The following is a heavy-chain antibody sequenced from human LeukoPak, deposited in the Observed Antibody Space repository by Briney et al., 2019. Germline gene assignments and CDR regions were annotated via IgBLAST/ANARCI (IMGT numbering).Heavy chain of an antibody. J-gene: IGHJ4*02. CDR3: AKEQTPTYTNIAAAGISDY. V-gene: IGHV3-23*01. CDR1: GFTFSSYA. CDR2: ISGGGGST. D-gene: IGHD6-13*01. Sequence: PGGSLRLSCAASGFTFSSYAMSWVRQAPGKGLEWVSAISGGGGSTYYADSVKGRFTISRDNSKNTLYLQMNSLRAEDTAVYYCAKEQTPTYTNIAAAGISDYWGQGTLVTVSS.